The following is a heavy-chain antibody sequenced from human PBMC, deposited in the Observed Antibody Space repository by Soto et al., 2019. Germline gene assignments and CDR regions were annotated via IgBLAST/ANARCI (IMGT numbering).Heavy chain of an antibody. CDR1: GGSISSSSYY. J-gene: IGHJ4*02. CDR3: ARHSDIVGHY. D-gene: IGHD2-15*01. Sequence: SETLSITCTVSGGSISSSSYYWGWIRQPPGKGLEWIGSIYYSGSTYYNPSLKSRVTISVDTSKNQFSLKLSSVTAADTAVYYCARHSDIVGHYWGQGTLVTVSS. CDR2: IYYSGST. V-gene: IGHV4-39*01.